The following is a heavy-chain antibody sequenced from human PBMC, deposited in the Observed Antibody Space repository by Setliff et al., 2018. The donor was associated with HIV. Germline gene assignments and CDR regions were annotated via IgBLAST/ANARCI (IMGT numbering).Heavy chain of an antibody. CDR3: ARGIGTRYNYYMDV. Sequence: SETLSLTCTVSGGSFSTYYWSWIRQPAGEGLEFIGRVHSTGTTIYNPSLKSRVTMSVDTSRNQLSLKLSSVTAADTAVYYCARGIGTRYNYYMDVWGIGTTVTVSS. CDR2: VHSTGTT. J-gene: IGHJ6*03. D-gene: IGHD1-20*01. V-gene: IGHV4-4*07. CDR1: GGSFSTYY.